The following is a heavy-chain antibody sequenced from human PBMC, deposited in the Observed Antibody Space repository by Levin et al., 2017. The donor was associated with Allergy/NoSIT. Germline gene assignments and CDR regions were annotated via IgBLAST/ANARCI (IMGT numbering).Heavy chain of an antibody. Sequence: SQTLSLTCTVSGGSISSGGYYWSWIRQHPGKGLEWIGYIYYSGSTYYNPSLKSRVTISVDTSKNQFSLKLSSVTAADTAVYYCARLCGGPLGGIEEYYFDYWGQGTLVTVSS. CDR3: ARLCGGPLGGIEEYYFDY. CDR1: GGSISSGGYY. CDR2: IYYSGST. J-gene: IGHJ4*02. V-gene: IGHV4-31*03. D-gene: IGHD3-16*01.